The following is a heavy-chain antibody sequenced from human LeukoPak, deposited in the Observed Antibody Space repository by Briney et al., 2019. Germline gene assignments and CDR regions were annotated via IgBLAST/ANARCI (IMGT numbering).Heavy chain of an antibody. CDR3: AKGSVAYDILTGYYSNDY. CDR2: ISGSGGST. Sequence: PGGSLRLSCAASGFTFSSYAMSWVRQAPGKGLEWVSAISGSGGSTYYADSVKGRFTISRDNSKNTLYLQMNSLRAEDTAVYYCAKGSVAYDILTGYYSNDYWGQGTLVTVSS. CDR1: GFTFSSYA. D-gene: IGHD3-9*01. J-gene: IGHJ4*02. V-gene: IGHV3-23*01.